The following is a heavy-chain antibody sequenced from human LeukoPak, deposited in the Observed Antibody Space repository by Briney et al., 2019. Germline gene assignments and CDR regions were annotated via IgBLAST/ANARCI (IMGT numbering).Heavy chain of an antibody. CDR3: TRRGYSSSWAPDY. CDR2: IYPGDSDT. Sequence: GESLKISCKGSGYIFTSYWIGWVRQMPGKGLEWMGIIYPGDSDTRYSPSFQGQVTISADKSIDTAYLQWNSLKASDSGMYYCTRRGYSSSWAPDYWGQGTLVTVSS. CDR1: GYIFTSYW. J-gene: IGHJ4*02. D-gene: IGHD6-13*01. V-gene: IGHV5-51*01.